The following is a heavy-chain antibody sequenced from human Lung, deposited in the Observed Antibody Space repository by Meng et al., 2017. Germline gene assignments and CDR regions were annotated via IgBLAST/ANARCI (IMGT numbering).Heavy chain of an antibody. D-gene: IGHD4-11*01. CDR1: GGSFSDYY. CDR2: INHSGST. J-gene: IGHJ4*02. CDR3: ARGPTTMAHDFDY. Sequence: QVQLQQGGAGLLKPSETLSLTCVVSGGSFSDYYWSWIRLPPGKGLEWIGEINHSGSTNYNPSLESRATISVDTSQNNLSLKLSSVTAADSAVYYCARGPTTMAHDFDYWGQGTLVTVSS. V-gene: IGHV4-34*01.